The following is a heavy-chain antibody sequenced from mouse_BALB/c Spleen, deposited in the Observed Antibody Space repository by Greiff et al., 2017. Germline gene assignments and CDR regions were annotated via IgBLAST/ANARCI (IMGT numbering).Heavy chain of an antibody. CDR3: ALPYGYDGFAY. D-gene: IGHD2-2*01. CDR2: IYPYNGGT. V-gene: IGHV1S29*02. J-gene: IGHJ3*01. CDR1: GYTFTDYN. Sequence: VQLQQSGPELVKPGASVKISCKASGYTFTDYNMHWVKQSHGKSLEWIGYIYPYNGGTGYNQKFKSKATLTVDNSSSTAYMELRSLTSEDSAVYYCALPYGYDGFAYWGQGTLVTVSA.